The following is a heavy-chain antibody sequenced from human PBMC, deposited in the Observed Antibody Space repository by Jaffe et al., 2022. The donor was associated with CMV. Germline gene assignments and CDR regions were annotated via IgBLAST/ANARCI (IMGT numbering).Heavy chain of an antibody. CDR1: GFTFSTYA. Sequence: QVQLVESGGGVVQPGRSLRLSCAASGFTFSTYAMHWVRQAPGKGLEWVAVIWSDGSTKYYADSVKGRFTISRDNSKNTLYLQMNSLRAEDTAVYYCARADRRIAAAGMIITETFDYWGQGTLVTVSS. V-gene: IGHV3-33*08. D-gene: IGHD6-13*01. CDR3: ARADRRIAAAGMIITETFDY. J-gene: IGHJ4*02. CDR2: IWSDGSTK.